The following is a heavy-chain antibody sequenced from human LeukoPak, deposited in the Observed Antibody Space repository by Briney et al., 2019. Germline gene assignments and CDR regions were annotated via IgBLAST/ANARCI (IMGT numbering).Heavy chain of an antibody. J-gene: IGHJ4*02. CDR3: AKGLESSIWYTLIDY. D-gene: IGHD6-13*01. CDR2: IRSSGGST. CDR1: GFTFSNFA. V-gene: IGHV3-23*01. Sequence: GGSLRLSCAASGFTFSNFAMRGVRQATGEGVEWVSGIRSSGGSTYYADCVKGRFPVSRDNSKNTRYLQMSSLRAEDTAVYYCAKGLESSIWYTLIDYWGQGTLVTVSS.